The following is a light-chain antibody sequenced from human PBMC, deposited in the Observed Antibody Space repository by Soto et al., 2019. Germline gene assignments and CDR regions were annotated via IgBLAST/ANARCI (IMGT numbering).Light chain of an antibody. CDR1: QTISSW. Sequence: DIQMTQSPSTLSASVGDRVTITCRASQTISSWLAWYQQKPGKAPDLLIYDASSLQDGVPSRFSGRGSGTEFTLTINSLLPDDFATYFCQQYITFPYTFGQGTKVENK. V-gene: IGKV1-5*01. CDR3: QQYITFPYT. CDR2: DAS. J-gene: IGKJ2*01.